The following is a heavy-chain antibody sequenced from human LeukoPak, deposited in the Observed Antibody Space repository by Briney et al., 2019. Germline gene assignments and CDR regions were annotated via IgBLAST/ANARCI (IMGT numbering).Heavy chain of an antibody. V-gene: IGHV3-21*01. CDR1: GFTFSSYS. D-gene: IGHD6-6*01. Sequence: GGSLRLSCAASGFTFSSYSMNWVRQAPGKGLEWVSSISSSSSYIYYADSVKGRFTISRDNAKNSLYLQINSLRAEDTAVYYCARGSAARLRSDYWGQGTLVTVSS. CDR3: ARGSAARLRSDY. CDR2: ISSSSSYI. J-gene: IGHJ4*02.